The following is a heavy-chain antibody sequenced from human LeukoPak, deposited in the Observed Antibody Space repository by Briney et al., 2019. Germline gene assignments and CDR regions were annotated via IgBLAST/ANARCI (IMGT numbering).Heavy chain of an antibody. CDR2: ISYDGSNK. D-gene: IGHD6-19*01. Sequence: GGSLRLSCAASGFTFSRYSMHWVRQAPGKGLEWVAVISYDGSNKYYADFVKGRFTISRDNSKNTLYLQMNSLRAEDTAVYYCARDGYSSGWYPDWYFDLWGRGTLVTVSS. CDR3: ARDGYSSGWYPDWYFDL. V-gene: IGHV3-30-3*01. J-gene: IGHJ2*01. CDR1: GFTFSRYS.